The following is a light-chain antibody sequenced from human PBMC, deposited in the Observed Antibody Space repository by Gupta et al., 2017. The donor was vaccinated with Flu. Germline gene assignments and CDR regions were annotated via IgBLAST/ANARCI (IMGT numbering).Light chain of an antibody. CDR1: QSISSY. CDR3: QQSNDLPYT. V-gene: IGKV1-39*01. J-gene: IGKJ2*01. CDR2: SAS. Sequence: PASLSASVGDRVTIACRASQSISSYLNWYQQKPGKAPNLLIYSASNLQSGVPSRFSGSGSGTDFTLTISSLQPEDFATYYCQQSNDLPYTFGQGTKLEIK.